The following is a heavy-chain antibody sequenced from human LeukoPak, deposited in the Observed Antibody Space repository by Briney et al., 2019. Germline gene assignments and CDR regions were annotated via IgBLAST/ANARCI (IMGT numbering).Heavy chain of an antibody. V-gene: IGHV3-53*01. D-gene: IGHD3-10*01. J-gene: IGHJ4*02. CDR2: IYSGGST. Sequence: GGSLRLSCAASGFTFSSYWMSWVRQAPGKGLEWVSVIYSGGSTYYADSVKGRFTISRDNSKNTLYLQMNSLRAEDTAVYYCARDPYGPMVYWGQGTLVTVSS. CDR1: GFTFSSYW. CDR3: ARDPYGPMVY.